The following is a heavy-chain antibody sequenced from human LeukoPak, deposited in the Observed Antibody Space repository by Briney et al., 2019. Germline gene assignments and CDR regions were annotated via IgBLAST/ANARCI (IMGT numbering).Heavy chain of an antibody. CDR2: IYTSGST. Sequence: SETLSLTCTVSGGSISSYYWSWIRQPAGKGLEWIGRIYTSGSTNYNPSLKSRVTMSVDTSKNQFSLKLSSVTAADTAVYYCASDSYCGGDCLNAFDIWGQGTMVTVSS. D-gene: IGHD2-21*02. CDR3: ASDSYCGGDCLNAFDI. V-gene: IGHV4-4*07. J-gene: IGHJ3*02. CDR1: GGSISSYY.